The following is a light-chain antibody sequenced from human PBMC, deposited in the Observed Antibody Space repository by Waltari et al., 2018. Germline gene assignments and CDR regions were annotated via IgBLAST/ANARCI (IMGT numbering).Light chain of an antibody. Sequence: ETVLTQSPGPLSLSPGERATLSCRASHIISSSYLAWYQQNPGQAPILLIYGASTRATGIPDRFSGSGSGTDFTLTISRLEPEDFAVYYCQQYGGSPYTFGQGTKLEIK. V-gene: IGKV3-20*01. CDR2: GAS. CDR1: HIISSSY. CDR3: QQYGGSPYT. J-gene: IGKJ2*01.